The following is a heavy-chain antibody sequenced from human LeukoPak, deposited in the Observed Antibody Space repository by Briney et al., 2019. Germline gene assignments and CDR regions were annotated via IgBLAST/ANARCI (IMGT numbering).Heavy chain of an antibody. CDR3: VRASYGANADY. Sequence: SETLSLTCTVSGGSISSYYWTWIRQPPGKGLEWIACMYYSGSTSYNPSLKSRVTISVDTSKNQFSLKLSSVTAADTAVYFCVRASYGANADYWGQGTLVTVSS. CDR1: GGSISSYY. CDR2: MYYSGST. V-gene: IGHV4-59*01. D-gene: IGHD4-23*01. J-gene: IGHJ4*02.